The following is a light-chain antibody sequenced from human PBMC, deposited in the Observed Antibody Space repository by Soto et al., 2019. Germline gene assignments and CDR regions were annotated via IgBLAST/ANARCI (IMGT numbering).Light chain of an antibody. Sequence: VLTQSPGTLSLSPGERATLSCRASQSVSSSYLAWYQQKPGQAPRLLIYGASSRATGIPDRFSGSGSGTDFTLTISRLEPEDFAVYYCQQYGSSSTFGQGTRLEIK. CDR2: GAS. CDR1: QSVSSSY. J-gene: IGKJ5*01. CDR3: QQYGSSST. V-gene: IGKV3-20*01.